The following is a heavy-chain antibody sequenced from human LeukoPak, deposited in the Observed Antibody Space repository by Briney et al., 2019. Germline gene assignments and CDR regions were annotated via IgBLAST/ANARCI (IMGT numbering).Heavy chain of an antibody. CDR1: LGSLSRYC. CDR2: INYSGST. D-gene: IGHD1-14*01. V-gene: IGHV4-59*01. J-gene: IGHJ4*02. CDR3: AREGRQEYVYFVH. Sequence: LSVTLSLTYTVSLGSLSRYCSSGIRDPPAKGAESIGYINYSGSTNYKPYLKSRVTMPVDTSKNQFSLMLSSVTAADTAMYYCAREGRQEYVYFVHWGEGALVTVSS.